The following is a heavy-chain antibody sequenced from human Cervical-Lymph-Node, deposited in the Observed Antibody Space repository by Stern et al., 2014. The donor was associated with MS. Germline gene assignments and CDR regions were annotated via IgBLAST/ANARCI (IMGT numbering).Heavy chain of an antibody. CDR1: GFSLSTSGMC. CDR2: IDWDDDK. CDR3: ARIGTYYYGSGSYRHFDY. D-gene: IGHD3-10*01. Sequence: QVTLRESGPALVKPTQTLTLTCTFSGFSLSTSGMCVSWIRQPPGKALEXLAIIDWDDDKYYSTSLKTRLTISKDTSKNQVVLTMTNMDPVDTATYYCARIGTYYYGSGSYRHFDYWGQGTLVTVSS. J-gene: IGHJ4*02. V-gene: IGHV2-70*01.